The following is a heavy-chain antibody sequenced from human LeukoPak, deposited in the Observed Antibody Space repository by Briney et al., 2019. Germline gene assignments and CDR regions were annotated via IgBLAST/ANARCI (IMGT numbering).Heavy chain of an antibody. CDR1: GLTFCSFA. Sequence: GGSLRLSCAASGLTFCSFAIRRGRQAPGTGLGWVSAISGCGGCTYYADSVKGRFTISRDNSKNTLYLQMNSLRADDTAVYYCARDTTGYPDYWGQGTLVTVSS. J-gene: IGHJ4*02. D-gene: IGHD6-13*01. CDR2: ISGCGGCT. CDR3: ARDTTGYPDY. V-gene: IGHV3-23*01.